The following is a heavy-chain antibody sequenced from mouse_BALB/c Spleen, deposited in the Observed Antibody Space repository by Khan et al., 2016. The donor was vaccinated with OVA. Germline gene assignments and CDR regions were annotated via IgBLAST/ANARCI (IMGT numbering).Heavy chain of an antibody. Sequence: QVQLQQSGPELKKPGETVKISCKASGYTFTNYGMNWVKQTPGQGLKWMGWINTYTGEPTYVDDFKGRFAFSLETSASTAYLQINNLKNEDTATYFGARPPYFSYVMVYWGQGTSVTVSS. CDR1: GYTFTNYG. D-gene: IGHD2-10*01. J-gene: IGHJ4*01. CDR3: ARPPYFSYVMVY. CDR2: INTYTGEP. V-gene: IGHV9-3-1*01.